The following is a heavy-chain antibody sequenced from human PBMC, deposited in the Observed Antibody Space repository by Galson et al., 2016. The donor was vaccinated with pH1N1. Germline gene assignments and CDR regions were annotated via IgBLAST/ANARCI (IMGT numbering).Heavy chain of an antibody. D-gene: IGHD3-16*01. CDR3: AVVLGGLRYSAFDI. J-gene: IGHJ3*02. Sequence: SETLSLTCTVSAYSISSGYYWGWIRQPPGKGLEWIATIYHSGTTYYNPSLKSRLSISVDTSKNQFSLTVNSVTAADTAVYYCAVVLGGLRYSAFDIWGQGTMVAVSS. CDR2: IYHSGTT. V-gene: IGHV4-38-2*02. CDR1: AYSISSGYY.